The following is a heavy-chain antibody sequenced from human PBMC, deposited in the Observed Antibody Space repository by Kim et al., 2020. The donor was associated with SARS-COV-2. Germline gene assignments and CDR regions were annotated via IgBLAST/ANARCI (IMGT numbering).Heavy chain of an antibody. J-gene: IGHJ4*02. V-gene: IGHV1-2*02. D-gene: IGHD1-1*01. CDR2: MKANNGDT. CDR3: ARLWGTTEGDY. Sequence: ASVKVSCKTSGYTLSDYYMHWVRQAPGQGLEWMGWMKANNGDTKYAQKFQGRVTMTRDTSTSTAYMELRGLRSDDTAVYYCARLWGTTEGDYWGQGTLV. CDR1: GYTLSDYY.